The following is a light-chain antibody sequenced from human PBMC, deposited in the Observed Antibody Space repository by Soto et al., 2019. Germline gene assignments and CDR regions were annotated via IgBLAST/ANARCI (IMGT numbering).Light chain of an antibody. Sequence: DIQMTQFPSTLSASVGDRVTITCRASQTTNTWLAWYQQKPGTAPKLLIYDASSLEGGVPSRFSASGSGTEFTLTISSLQPDDLAMYYCQQYISYPYTFGQGTKVEIK. CDR1: QTTNTW. V-gene: IGKV1-5*01. J-gene: IGKJ2*01. CDR2: DAS. CDR3: QQYISYPYT.